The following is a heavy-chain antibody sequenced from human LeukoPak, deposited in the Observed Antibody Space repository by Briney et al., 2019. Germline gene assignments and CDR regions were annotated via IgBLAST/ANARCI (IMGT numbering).Heavy chain of an antibody. Sequence: ASVKVPCKASGYTFTGYYVHWVRQAPGQGLEWMGRINPNSGDTNYAQKFQGRVTMTRDTSISTAYMELSRLRSDDTAVYYCARDYCGGDCFPDYWGQGTLVTVSS. CDR3: ARDYCGGDCFPDY. D-gene: IGHD2-21*02. J-gene: IGHJ4*02. CDR1: GYTFTGYY. V-gene: IGHV1-2*06. CDR2: INPNSGDT.